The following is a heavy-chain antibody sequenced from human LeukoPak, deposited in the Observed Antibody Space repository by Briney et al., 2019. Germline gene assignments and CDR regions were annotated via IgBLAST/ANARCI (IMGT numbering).Heavy chain of an antibody. CDR2: IYYSGST. J-gene: IGHJ4*02. Sequence: SETLSLTCTVSGGSISSYYWSWIRQPPGKGLEWIGYIYYSGSTNYNPSLKSRVTISVDTSKNQFSLKLSSVTAADTAVYYCARVSRWFGELLVFDYWGQGTLVTVSS. CDR1: GGSISSYY. D-gene: IGHD3-10*01. V-gene: IGHV4-59*12. CDR3: ARVSRWFGELLVFDY.